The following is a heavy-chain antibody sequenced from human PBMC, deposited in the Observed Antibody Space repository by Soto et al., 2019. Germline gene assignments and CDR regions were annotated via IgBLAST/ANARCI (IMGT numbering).Heavy chain of an antibody. D-gene: IGHD6-13*01. CDR1: GFSFSIYS. V-gene: IGHV3-48*02. J-gene: IGHJ6*02. Sequence: GSLRLSCAASGFSFSIYSMNWVRQAPGKGLEWVSYISSSSSTIYYADSVKGRLTISRDNAKNSLYLQMNSLGDEDTAVYYCAREARDSSRHTIGMDVWGQGTTVTVSS. CDR2: ISSSSSTI. CDR3: AREARDSSRHTIGMDV.